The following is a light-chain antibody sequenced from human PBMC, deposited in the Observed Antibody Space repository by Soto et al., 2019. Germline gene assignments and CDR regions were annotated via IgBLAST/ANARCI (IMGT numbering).Light chain of an antibody. CDR1: XXXXXSNYD. V-gene: IGLV1-40*01. CDR3: QSYDSGLSGSVV. CDR2: NNN. J-gene: IGLJ2*01. Sequence: QSALTQPPSVSGAPGQRVXXXXXXXXXXXXSNYDVHWYQQLPGTAPKLLIYNNNLRPSGVPDRFSGSKSGTSASLAITGLQADDEALYYCQSYDSGLSGSVVFGGGTKLTVL.